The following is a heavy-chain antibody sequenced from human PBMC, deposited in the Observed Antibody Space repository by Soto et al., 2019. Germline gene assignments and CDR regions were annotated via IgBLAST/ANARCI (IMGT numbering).Heavy chain of an antibody. Sequence: GGSLRLSCAASGFTFSSYGMHWVRQAPGKGLEWVAVISYDGSNKYYADSVKGRFTISRDNSKNTLYLQMNSLRAEDTAVYYCAKSIERAPVDTAMVGPDAFDIWGQGTMVTVSS. J-gene: IGHJ3*02. CDR3: AKSIERAPVDTAMVGPDAFDI. D-gene: IGHD5-18*01. CDR1: GFTFSSYG. CDR2: ISYDGSNK. V-gene: IGHV3-30*18.